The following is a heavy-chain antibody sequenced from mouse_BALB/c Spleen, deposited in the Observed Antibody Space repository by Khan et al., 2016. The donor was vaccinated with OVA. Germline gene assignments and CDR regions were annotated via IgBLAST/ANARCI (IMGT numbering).Heavy chain of an antibody. CDR3: TRSGYGSFAY. Sequence: VQLQESGAELMKPGASVRLSCKASGYTFTSYYLYWVKQRPRQGLEWIGDINPSSGGTNFNEKFKSKATLTVDKSSSTAYIQLNSLTSEDSAVYYCTRSGYGSFAYWGQGTLVTVSA. V-gene: IGHV1S81*02. CDR2: INPSSGGT. J-gene: IGHJ3*01. CDR1: GYTFTSYY. D-gene: IGHD2-2*01.